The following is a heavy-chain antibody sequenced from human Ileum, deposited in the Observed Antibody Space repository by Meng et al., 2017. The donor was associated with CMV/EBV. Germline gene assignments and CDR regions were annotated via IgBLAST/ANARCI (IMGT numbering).Heavy chain of an antibody. D-gene: IGHD6-6*01. V-gene: IGHV3-43D*03. CDR2: INWDDGDT. J-gene: IGHJ6*02. CDR3: ARAVAARPGYYYGLDV. Sequence: GESLKISCAASGFTFKDCAMNWVRQAPGKGLEWVSFINWDDGDTHYADSVKGRFTISSDNSKNSLYLQMNSLRAEDTALYHCARAVAARPGYYYGLDVWGQGTTVTVSS. CDR1: GFTFKDCA.